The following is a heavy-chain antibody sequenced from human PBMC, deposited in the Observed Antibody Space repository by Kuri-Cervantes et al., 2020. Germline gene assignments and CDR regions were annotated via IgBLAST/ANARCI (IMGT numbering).Heavy chain of an antibody. Sequence: ASVKVSCKASGYTFTSSGIIWVRQAPGQGLEWMGWISGYNGKTNYAQRLQGRVSMTTDTSTSTAYMERRSLRSDDTAVYYCSTGFSSGWQDYWGQGTLVTVSS. D-gene: IGHD6-19*01. CDR2: ISGYNGKT. J-gene: IGHJ4*02. V-gene: IGHV1-18*01. CDR1: GYTFTSSG. CDR3: STGFSSGWQDY.